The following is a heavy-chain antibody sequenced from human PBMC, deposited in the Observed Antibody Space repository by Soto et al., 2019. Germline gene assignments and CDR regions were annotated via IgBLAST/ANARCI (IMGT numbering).Heavy chain of an antibody. Sequence: TLSLTCTVSGGSISSYYWSWIRQPPGKGLEWIGYIYYSGSTNYNPSLKSRVTISVDTSKNQFSLKLSSVTAADTAVYYCARDGRDGYNFGAFDIWGQGTMVTVSS. CDR1: GGSISSYY. V-gene: IGHV4-59*01. CDR3: ARDGRDGYNFGAFDI. J-gene: IGHJ3*02. CDR2: IYYSGST. D-gene: IGHD5-12*01.